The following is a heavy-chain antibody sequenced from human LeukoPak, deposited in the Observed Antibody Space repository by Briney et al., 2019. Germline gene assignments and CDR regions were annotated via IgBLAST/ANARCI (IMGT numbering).Heavy chain of an antibody. CDR1: GFTFSSYA. D-gene: IGHD5-12*01. CDR2: ICGSGGST. V-gene: IGHV3-23*01. CDR3: AKDATSEWLRPVFDY. J-gene: IGHJ4*02. Sequence: GGSLRLSCAASGFTFSSYAMSWVRQAPGKGLEWVSAICGSGGSTYYADSVKGRFTISRDNSKNTLYLQMNSLRAEDTAVYYCAKDATSEWLRPVFDYWGQGTLVTVSS.